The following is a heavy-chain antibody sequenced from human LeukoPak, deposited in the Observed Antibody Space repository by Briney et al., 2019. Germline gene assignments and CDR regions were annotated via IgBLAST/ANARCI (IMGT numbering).Heavy chain of an antibody. V-gene: IGHV4-59*01. J-gene: IGHJ4*02. Sequence: SETLSLTCTVSGGSFSSYYWSWIRQPPGKGLEWIGYIYYSGRTNYNPSLKSRVTISVDTSKNQFSLRLTSVTPADTAVYYCARAFGSGSSDYWGQGTLVTVSS. CDR1: GGSFSSYY. D-gene: IGHD3-10*01. CDR2: IYYSGRT. CDR3: ARAFGSGSSDY.